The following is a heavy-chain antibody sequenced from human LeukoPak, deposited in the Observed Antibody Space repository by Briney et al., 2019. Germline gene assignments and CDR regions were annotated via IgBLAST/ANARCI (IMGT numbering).Heavy chain of an antibody. J-gene: IGHJ3*02. Sequence: PGGSLRLSGAASGFTFSTSWMTWVRLAPGKELEWLGNINEDGTIKNYVDSVKGRFTTSRDNAKNSLFLQMLSLRADDTAVYYCARDSGYNAFDIWGLGTMVTVSS. CDR1: GFTFSTSW. CDR2: INEDGTIK. D-gene: IGHD5-18*01. V-gene: IGHV3-7*01. CDR3: ARDSGYNAFDI.